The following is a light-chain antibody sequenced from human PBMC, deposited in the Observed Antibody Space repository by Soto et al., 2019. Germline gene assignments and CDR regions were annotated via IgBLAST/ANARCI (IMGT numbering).Light chain of an antibody. CDR1: SSNIGAGYD. CDR3: QSYDSSLSVSYV. Sequence: QSVLTQPPSVSEAPGQRVTISCTGSSSNIGAGYDVHWYQQLPGTAPKLLIYGNSNRPSGVPDRFSGSKSGTSASLAITGLQAEDEADYYCQSYDSSLSVSYVFGTGTKVTVL. V-gene: IGLV1-40*01. J-gene: IGLJ1*01. CDR2: GNS.